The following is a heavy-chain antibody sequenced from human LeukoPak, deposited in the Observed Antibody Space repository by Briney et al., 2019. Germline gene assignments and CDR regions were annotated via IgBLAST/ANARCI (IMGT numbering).Heavy chain of an antibody. CDR3: ARVMVRGPHLGLPDY. V-gene: IGHV3-48*04. CDR1: GFTFSSYS. Sequence: PGGSLRLSCAASGFTFSSYSVNWVRQAPGKGLEWVSYISSSSSTIYYADSVKGRFTISRDNAKNSLYLQMNSLRAEDTAVYYCARVMVRGPHLGLPDYWGQGTLVTVSS. D-gene: IGHD3-10*01. CDR2: ISSSSSTI. J-gene: IGHJ4*02.